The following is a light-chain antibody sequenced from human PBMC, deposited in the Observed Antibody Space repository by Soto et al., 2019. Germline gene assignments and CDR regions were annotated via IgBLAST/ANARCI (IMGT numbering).Light chain of an antibody. Sequence: DIQMTQSPSTLSASVGDRLTITCRARQSISSWLAWYQQKPGKAPKLLIYDASSLESGVPSRFSGSGSGTEFTLTISSLQPDDFAAYYCQQYNSYSRTFGQGTKVEIK. V-gene: IGKV1-5*01. J-gene: IGKJ1*01. CDR3: QQYNSYSRT. CDR2: DAS. CDR1: QSISSW.